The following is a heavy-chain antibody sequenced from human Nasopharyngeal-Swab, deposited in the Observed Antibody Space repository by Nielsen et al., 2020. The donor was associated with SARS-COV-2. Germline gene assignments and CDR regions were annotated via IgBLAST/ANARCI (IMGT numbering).Heavy chain of an antibody. CDR1: GCSISSYY. D-gene: IGHD3-22*01. J-gene: IGHJ4*02. CDR2: IYYIGST. V-gene: IGHV4-59*13. Sequence: SETLSLPCPVSGCSISSYYWSWIRQPPGKGLDWFGFIYYIGSTNYNPSLKSRVTISVDTSKNQFSLKLSSVTAADTAVYYCARGSGYYDSSGYSDYWGQGTLVTVSS. CDR3: ARGSGYYDSSGYSDY.